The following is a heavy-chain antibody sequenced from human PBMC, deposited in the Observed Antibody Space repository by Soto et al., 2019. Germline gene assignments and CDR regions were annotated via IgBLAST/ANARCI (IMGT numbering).Heavy chain of an antibody. CDR2: IYYSGST. J-gene: IGHJ4*02. D-gene: IGHD1-26*01. CDR1: GGSISSGGYY. Sequence: QVQLQESGPGLVKPPQTLSLTCTVSGGSISSGGYYWSWIRQHPGKGLEWIGYIYYSGSTYYNPSLKSRVTISVDTSKNQFSLKLSSVTAADTAVYYCARGRRVGLNGPAIDYWGQGTLVTVSS. V-gene: IGHV4-31*03. CDR3: ARGRRVGLNGPAIDY.